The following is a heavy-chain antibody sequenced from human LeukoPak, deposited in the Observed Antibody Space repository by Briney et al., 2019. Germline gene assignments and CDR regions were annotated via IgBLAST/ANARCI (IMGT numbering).Heavy chain of an antibody. V-gene: IGHV1-18*01. CDR3: ARGGGSGKLDY. CDR2: ISGYNGNT. Sequence: ASVKVSCKASGYTFTSYGINWVRQATGQGLEWMGWISGYNGNTKYVQKLQGRVTMTTDTSTSTAYMELSSLRSDGAAVYYCARGGGSGKLDYWGRGTLTTVPP. CDR1: GYTFTSYG. D-gene: IGHD3-16*01. J-gene: IGHJ4*02.